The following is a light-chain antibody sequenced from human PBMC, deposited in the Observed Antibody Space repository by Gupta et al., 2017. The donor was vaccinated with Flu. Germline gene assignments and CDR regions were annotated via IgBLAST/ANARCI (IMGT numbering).Light chain of an antibody. V-gene: IGKV1-6*01. J-gene: IGKJ1*01. CDR1: QGIRND. CDR2: GAS. Sequence: AIQMTQSPSSLSVSVGDRVTITCRASQGIRNDLGWYQQKPGKAPKLLISGASTLQSGVPSRFSGSGSGTDFTLTISSLQPEDFATYYCLQDYNYPRTFGQGTKVEIK. CDR3: LQDYNYPRT.